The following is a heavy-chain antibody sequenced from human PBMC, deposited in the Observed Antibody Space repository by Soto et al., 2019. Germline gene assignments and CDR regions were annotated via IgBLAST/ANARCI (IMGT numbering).Heavy chain of an antibody. D-gene: IGHD2-21*02. CDR1: GFTFSSYW. CDR2: INSDGSST. V-gene: IGHV3-74*01. J-gene: IGHJ4*02. Sequence: EVQLVESGGGLVQPGGSLRLSCAASGFTFSSYWMHWVRQAPGKGLVWVSRINSDGSSTSYADSVKGRFTISRDNATNTLYLQMNSLMAEDTAVYYCARDAYCGGDCYSRWGQGTLVTVSS. CDR3: ARDAYCGGDCYSR.